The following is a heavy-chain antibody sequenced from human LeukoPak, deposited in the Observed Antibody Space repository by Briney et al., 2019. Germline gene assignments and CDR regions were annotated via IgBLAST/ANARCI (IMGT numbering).Heavy chain of an antibody. Sequence: ASVKVSCKASGGTFSSYAISWVRQAPGQGLEWMGGIIPIFGTANYAQKFQGRVTITADESTSTAYMELSSLRSEDTAVYYCASGLTIFGVANPLYYFDYWGQGTLVTVSS. D-gene: IGHD3-3*01. CDR3: ASGLTIFGVANPLYYFDY. J-gene: IGHJ4*02. CDR1: GGTFSSYA. V-gene: IGHV1-69*13. CDR2: IIPIFGTA.